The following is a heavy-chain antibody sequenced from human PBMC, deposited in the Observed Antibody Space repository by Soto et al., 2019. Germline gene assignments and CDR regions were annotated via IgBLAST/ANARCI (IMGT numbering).Heavy chain of an antibody. CDR1: GDTFSSYT. Sequence: QVHLVQSGVEVKKPGSSVKVSCKASGDTFSSYTINWVRQAPGLGLEWMGRVIPMLSMSNYALKFQGRVTMTADRSTNTAYMELRSLRSEDTATYYCARSYGSWSRDFDYWGQGALVTVSS. CDR3: ARSYGSWSRDFDY. V-gene: IGHV1-69*02. D-gene: IGHD3-10*01. CDR2: VIPMLSMS. J-gene: IGHJ4*02.